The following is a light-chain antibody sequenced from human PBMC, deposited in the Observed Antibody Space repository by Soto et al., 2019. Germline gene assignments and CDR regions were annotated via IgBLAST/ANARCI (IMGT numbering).Light chain of an antibody. CDR2: EVN. CDR3: SSYAGSHNVV. CDR1: SSDVGAYNY. J-gene: IGLJ2*01. Sequence: QSVLTQPTAASGSPGQSVTISCTGTSSDVGAYNYVSWYQQHPGKAPKLIIYEVNERPSGVPDRFSGSKSGNTASLTVSGLQAEDEADYFCSSYAGSHNVVFGGGTKLTVL. V-gene: IGLV2-8*01.